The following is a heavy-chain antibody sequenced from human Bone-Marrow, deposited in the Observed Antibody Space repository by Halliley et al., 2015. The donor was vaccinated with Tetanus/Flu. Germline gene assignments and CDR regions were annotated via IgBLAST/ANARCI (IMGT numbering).Heavy chain of an antibody. CDR1: GVSISDYY. CDR2: IYYSGNT. J-gene: IGHJ4*02. D-gene: IGHD6-19*01. V-gene: IGHV4-59*01. CDR3: ARNNGIAVAEFDY. Sequence: TLSLTCTISGVSISDYYWSWVRQAPGKGLEWIGYIYYSGNTDNNPSLKNRVTISIDTSKNQISLKLTSVTAADTAVYYCARNNGIAVAEFDYWGQESQVTVSS.